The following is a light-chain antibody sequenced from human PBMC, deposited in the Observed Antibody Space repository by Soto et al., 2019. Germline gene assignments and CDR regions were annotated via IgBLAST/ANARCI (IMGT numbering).Light chain of an antibody. CDR3: HQFGSSPLAFT. CDR1: QSVSNN. V-gene: IGKV3-15*01. Sequence: EIVMTQSPATLSVSPGERATLSCRASQSVSNNLAWYQQKPGQAPRLLIYGASTRATGIPARFSGSGSGTEFTLTISSLQSEDFAVYYCHQFGSSPLAFTFGQGTKLEI. CDR2: GAS. J-gene: IGKJ2*01.